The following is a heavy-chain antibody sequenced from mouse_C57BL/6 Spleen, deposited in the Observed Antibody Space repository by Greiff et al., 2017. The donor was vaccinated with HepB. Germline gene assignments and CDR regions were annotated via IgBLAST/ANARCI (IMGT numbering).Heavy chain of an antibody. CDR3: ARSRITTVENYAIDY. Sequence: QVQLQQPGAELVKPGASVKLSCKASGYTFTSYWMHWVKQRPGQGLEWIGMIHPNSGSTNYNEKFKSKATLTVDKSSSTAYMQLSSLTSEDSAVYYCARSRITTVENYAIDYWGQGTSVTVSS. CDR2: IHPNSGST. V-gene: IGHV1-64*01. D-gene: IGHD1-1*01. CDR1: GYTFTSYW. J-gene: IGHJ4*01.